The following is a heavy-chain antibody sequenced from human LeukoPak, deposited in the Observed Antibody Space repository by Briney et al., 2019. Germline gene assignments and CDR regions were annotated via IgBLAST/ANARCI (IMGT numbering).Heavy chain of an antibody. CDR3: ARDITTSIAARPFDY. J-gene: IGHJ4*02. CDR1: GFTFSSYA. Sequence: GGSLRLSCAASGFTFSSYAMSWVRQAPGKGLEWVSYISSSSSTIYYADSVKGRFTISRDNAKNSLYLQMNSLRAEDTAVYYCARDITTSIAARPFDYWGQGTLVTVSS. CDR2: ISSSSSTI. V-gene: IGHV3-48*01. D-gene: IGHD6-6*01.